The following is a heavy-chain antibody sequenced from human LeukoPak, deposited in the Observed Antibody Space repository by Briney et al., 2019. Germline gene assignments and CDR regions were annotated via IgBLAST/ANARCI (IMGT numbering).Heavy chain of an antibody. CDR3: PELGITMIGGV. CDR1: GFTFSRYE. CDR2: IRSNGSTI. V-gene: IGHV3-48*03. Sequence: GGALRLSCAATGFTFSRYEMNWVRQAPGKGLAGVSYIRSNGSTIYYADSVKARFTISRDNAKNSLYLQMNSLRAEDTAVYYCPELGITMIGGVWGKGTTVTIS. J-gene: IGHJ6*03. D-gene: IGHD3-10*02.